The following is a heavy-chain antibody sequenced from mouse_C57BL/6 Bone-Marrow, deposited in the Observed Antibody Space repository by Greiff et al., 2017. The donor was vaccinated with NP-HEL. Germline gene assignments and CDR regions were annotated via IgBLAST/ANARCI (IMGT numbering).Heavy chain of an antibody. J-gene: IGHJ2*01. CDR3: TRETGTCFDY. CDR2: IDPETGGT. CDR1: GYTFTDYE. Sequence: QVQLKQSGAELVRPGASVTLSCKASGYTFTDYEMHWVKQTPVHGLEWIGAIDPETGGTAYNQKFKGKAILTADKSSSTAYMELRSLTSEDSAVYYCTRETGTCFDYWGQGTTLTVSS. V-gene: IGHV1-15*01. D-gene: IGHD4-1*01.